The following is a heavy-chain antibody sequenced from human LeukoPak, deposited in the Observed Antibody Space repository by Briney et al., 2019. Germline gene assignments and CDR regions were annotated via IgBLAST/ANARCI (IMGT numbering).Heavy chain of an antibody. V-gene: IGHV4-34*01. CDR3: ARVGGITMIVVLIGDAFDI. CDR2: INHSGST. J-gene: IGHJ3*02. Sequence: PSETLSLTCAVYGGSFSGYYWSWIRQPPGKGLECIGEINHSGSTNYNPSLKSRVTISVDTSKNQFSLKLSSVTAADTAVYYCARVGGITMIVVLIGDAFDIWGQGTMVTVSS. D-gene: IGHD3-22*01. CDR1: GGSFSGYY.